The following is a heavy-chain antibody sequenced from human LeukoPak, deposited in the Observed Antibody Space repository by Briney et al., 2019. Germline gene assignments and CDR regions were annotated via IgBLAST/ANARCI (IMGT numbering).Heavy chain of an antibody. D-gene: IGHD6-19*01. V-gene: IGHV3-74*03. CDR1: GFTFSRYW. CDR3: AKIVSGWDYFDN. J-gene: IGHJ4*02. Sequence: GGSLRLSCAASGFTFSRYWMHWVRQAPGKGLMWVSRISPDGSTTLYADSVKGRFTISRDNSKNTLYLQMNTLRAEDTAVYYCAKIVSGWDYFDNWGQGTLVTVSS. CDR2: ISPDGSTT.